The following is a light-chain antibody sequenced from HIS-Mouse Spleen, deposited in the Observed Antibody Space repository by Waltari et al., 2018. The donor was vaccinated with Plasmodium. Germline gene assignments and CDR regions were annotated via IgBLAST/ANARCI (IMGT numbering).Light chain of an antibody. CDR2: DVS. V-gene: IGLV2-11*01. CDR3: CSYAGSYTYV. J-gene: IGLJ1*01. Sequence: QSALTQPRSVSGSPGQSVTISCTGTSSDVGGYNYVSWYQQHPGTAPKLMIYDVSNRPAGDPDRFSGTKAGNTASLTISGLQAEDEADYYCCSYAGSYTYVFGTGTKVTVL. CDR1: SSDVGGYNY.